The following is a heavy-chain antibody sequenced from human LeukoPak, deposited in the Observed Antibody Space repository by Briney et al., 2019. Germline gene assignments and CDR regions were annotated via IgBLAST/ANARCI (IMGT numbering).Heavy chain of an antibody. V-gene: IGHV4-39*01. CDR3: ARTASMVAPRTTSLQDYYYMDV. D-gene: IGHD2-15*01. Sequence: PSETLSLTCTVSGGSISSSSYYWGWIRQPPGKGLEWIGSIYYSGSTYYNPSLKSRVPISVDTSKNQFSLKLSSVTAADTAVYYCARTASMVAPRTTSLQDYYYMDVWGKGTTVTVPS. CDR1: GGSISSSSYY. CDR2: IYYSGST. J-gene: IGHJ6*03.